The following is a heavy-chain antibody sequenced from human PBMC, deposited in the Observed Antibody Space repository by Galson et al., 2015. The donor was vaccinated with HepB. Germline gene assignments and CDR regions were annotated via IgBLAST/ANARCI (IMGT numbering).Heavy chain of an antibody. CDR3: AKVGATYFSGRFWADY. CDR1: GFTFSSYG. Sequence: SLRLSCAASGFTFSSYGMHWVRQAPGKGLEWVAFIRYDGSNKYYADSVKGRFTISRDNSKNTLYLQMNSLRAEDTAVYYCAKVGATYFSGRFWADYWGQGTLVTVSS. J-gene: IGHJ4*02. V-gene: IGHV3-30*02. CDR2: IRYDGSNK. D-gene: IGHD1-26*01.